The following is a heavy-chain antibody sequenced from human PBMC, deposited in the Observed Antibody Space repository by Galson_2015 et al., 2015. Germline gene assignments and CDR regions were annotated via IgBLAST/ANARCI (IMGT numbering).Heavy chain of an antibody. V-gene: IGHV3-23*01. D-gene: IGHD3-3*01. CDR2: ISVVGTDT. Sequence: SLRLSCAASGFTIGNYVMAWVRQAPGKGLEWVSGISVVGTDTYYADSVKGRFTISRDNSKNTLYLQMNSLRAEDTAIYYCAKTLRFTDSFDYWGHGTLVTVSS. J-gene: IGHJ4*01. CDR1: GFTIGNYV. CDR3: AKTLRFTDSFDY.